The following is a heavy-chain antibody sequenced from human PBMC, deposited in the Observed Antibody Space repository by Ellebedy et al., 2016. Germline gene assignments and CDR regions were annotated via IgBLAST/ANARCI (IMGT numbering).Heavy chain of an antibody. J-gene: IGHJ4*02. CDR1: GFTFDDYT. Sequence: GGSLRLSXAASGFTFDDYTMHWVRQAPGKGLEWVSLISWDGGSTYYADSVKGRFTISRDNSKNSLYLQMNSLRTEDTALYYCAKDMDCSGGSCQTYFDYWGQGTLVTVSS. D-gene: IGHD2-15*01. V-gene: IGHV3-43*01. CDR3: AKDMDCSGGSCQTYFDY. CDR2: ISWDGGST.